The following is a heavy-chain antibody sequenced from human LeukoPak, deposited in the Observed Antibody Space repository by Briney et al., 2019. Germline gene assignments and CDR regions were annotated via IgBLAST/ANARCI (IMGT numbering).Heavy chain of an antibody. CDR2: IDGGGSST. D-gene: IGHD3-10*01. J-gene: IGHJ6*03. CDR1: GFTFSSYW. Sequence: GGSLRLSCAASGFTFSSYWKHWVRQAPGKGLVWVSRIDGGGSSTSYADSVKGRFTISRDNAKNTLYLQMSSLRAEDTAVYYCARGTARYVDIYYYYMDVWGKGTTVTVSS. CDR3: ARGTARYVDIYYYYMDV. V-gene: IGHV3-74*01.